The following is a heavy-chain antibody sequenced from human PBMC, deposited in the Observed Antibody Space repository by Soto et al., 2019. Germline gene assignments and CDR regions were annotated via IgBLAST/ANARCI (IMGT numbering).Heavy chain of an antibody. J-gene: IGHJ4*02. CDR1: GFTFSSYG. CDR2: IWYDGSNK. Sequence: ESGGGMVQPGRSLRLSCAASGFTFSSYGMHWVRQAPGKGLEWVAVIWYDGSNKYYADSVKGRFTISRDNSKNTLYLQMNSLRAEDTAVYYCARDYCSGGSCYSVGQGWGQGTLVTVSS. V-gene: IGHV3-33*01. D-gene: IGHD2-15*01. CDR3: ARDYCSGGSCYSVGQG.